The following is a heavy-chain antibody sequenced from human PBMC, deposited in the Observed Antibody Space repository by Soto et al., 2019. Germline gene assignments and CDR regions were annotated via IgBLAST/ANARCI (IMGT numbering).Heavy chain of an antibody. Sequence: LGGSLRLSCAASGFTFSTYAMNWVRQAPGKGLEWVSAISGGGGSTYYADSVKGRVTISRDNSKNTLYLQMNSLRAEDTAVYYCAKVSLGALTFTDYYYYGLDGWGQGTTATVSS. CDR3: AKVSLGALTFTDYYYYGLDG. D-gene: IGHD1-26*01. J-gene: IGHJ6*02. V-gene: IGHV3-23*01. CDR2: ISGGGGST. CDR1: GFTFSTYA.